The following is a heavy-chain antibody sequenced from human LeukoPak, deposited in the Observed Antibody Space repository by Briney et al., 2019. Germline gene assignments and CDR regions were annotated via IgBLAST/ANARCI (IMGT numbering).Heavy chain of an antibody. D-gene: IGHD2-2*01. CDR2: IGGSGRIT. CDR1: GFTFTSYA. CDR3: ARGDDLNLSVMPGESSDY. V-gene: IGHV3-23*01. Sequence: GGSLRLSCAASGFTFTSYAMSWVRQAPGKGLEWVSAIGGSGRITYYADSVKGRFTISRDNAKNSLYLQMNSLRAEDTAVYYCARGDDLNLSVMPGESSDYWGQGTLVTVSS. J-gene: IGHJ4*02.